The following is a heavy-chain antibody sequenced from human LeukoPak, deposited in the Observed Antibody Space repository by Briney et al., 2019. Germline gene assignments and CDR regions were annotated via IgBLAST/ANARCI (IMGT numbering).Heavy chain of an antibody. J-gene: IGHJ6*02. Sequence: GGSLRLSCAASGFTFSSYAMHWARQAPGKGLEWVAVISYDGSNKYYADSVKGRFTISRDNSKNTLYLQMDSLRAEDTAVYYCARGEDGMDVWGQGTTVTVSS. D-gene: IGHD1-26*01. CDR2: ISYDGSNK. CDR1: GFTFSSYA. V-gene: IGHV3-30-3*01. CDR3: ARGEDGMDV.